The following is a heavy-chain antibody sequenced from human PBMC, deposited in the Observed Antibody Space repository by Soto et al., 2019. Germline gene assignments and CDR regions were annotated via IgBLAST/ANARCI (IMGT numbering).Heavy chain of an antibody. V-gene: IGHV4-59*01. CDR2: FYYSGRT. CDR1: GDSISSYY. CDR3: ARANSVGATVFVY. D-gene: IGHD1-26*01. J-gene: IGHJ4*02. Sequence: SETLSLTCTVSGDSISSYYWSWIRQPPGKGLEWIGYFYYSGRTNYNPSLKSRVTISGDTSRNQLSLRLRSVTAADTAVYYCARANSVGATVFVYWGQGTLVTVSS.